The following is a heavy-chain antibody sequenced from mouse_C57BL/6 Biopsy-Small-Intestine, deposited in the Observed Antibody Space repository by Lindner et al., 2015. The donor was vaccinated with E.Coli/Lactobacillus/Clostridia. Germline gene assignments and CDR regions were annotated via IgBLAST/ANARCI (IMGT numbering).Heavy chain of an antibody. CDR1: GGTFTSNA. D-gene: IGHD3-2*01. V-gene: IGHV1-74*01. J-gene: IGHJ3*01. Sequence: SVKVSCKTSGGTFTSNAISWVRQAPGQGLEWVGRIVPVLGITTYAQKFQGRVTITADKPPTTGFMELTRLRSDDTAVYYCATEAGVGDFPSWGQGTLVTVS. CDR2: IVPVLGIT. CDR3: ATEAGVGDFPS.